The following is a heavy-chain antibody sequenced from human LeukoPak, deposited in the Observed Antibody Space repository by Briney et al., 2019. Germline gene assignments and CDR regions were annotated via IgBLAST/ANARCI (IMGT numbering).Heavy chain of an antibody. CDR2: IIPIFGTA. CDR3: ARDVGATYDAFDI. J-gene: IGHJ3*02. CDR1: GGTFSSYA. D-gene: IGHD1-26*01. V-gene: IGHV1-69*06. Sequence: SVKVSCKASGGTFSSYAISWVRQAPGQGLEWMGGIIPIFGTANYAQKFQGRVTITADKSTSTAYMELSSLRSEDTAVYYCARDVGATYDAFDIWGQGTMVTVSS.